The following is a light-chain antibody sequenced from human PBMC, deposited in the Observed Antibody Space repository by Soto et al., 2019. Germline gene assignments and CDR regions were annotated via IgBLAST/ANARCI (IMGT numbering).Light chain of an antibody. CDR3: MRGTDWPPYT. Sequence: DVVMTQSPLSLPVTLGQPASISCRSSQSLAYSDGNTYLNWFQQRPGQSPRRLSDTVYNRDSGVPDRLSGSGSGTDFTLKISRVEAEYVGVYYCMRGTDWPPYTFGQGTKLEIK. J-gene: IGKJ2*01. V-gene: IGKV2-30*01. CDR1: QSLAYSDGNTY. CDR2: TVY.